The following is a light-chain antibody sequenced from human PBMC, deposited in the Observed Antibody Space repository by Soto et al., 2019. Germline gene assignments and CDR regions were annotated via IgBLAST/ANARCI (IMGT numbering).Light chain of an antibody. V-gene: IGKV1-17*03. CDR1: QGISNY. CDR3: LQHNSYPPIT. Sequence: DIQMTQYPSSLYASVGDRVTIICRASQGISNYLAWFQQKPGKAPKRLIYAASSLQSGVPSRFSGSGSGTEFTLTISSLQPEDFAPYYCLQHNSYPPITFGQGRRLEVK. CDR2: AAS. J-gene: IGKJ5*01.